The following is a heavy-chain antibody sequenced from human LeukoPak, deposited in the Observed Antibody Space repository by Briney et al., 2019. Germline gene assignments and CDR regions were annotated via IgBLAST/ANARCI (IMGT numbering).Heavy chain of an antibody. V-gene: IGHV4-34*01. Sequence: SETLSLTCAVYGGSFSGYYWSWIRQPPGKGLEWIGEINHSGSTNYNPSLKSRVTISVDTSKNQFSLKLSSVTAADTAVYYCARDRGVYYYDYWGQGTLVTVSS. J-gene: IGHJ4*02. CDR1: GGSFSGYY. D-gene: IGHD2-8*01. CDR3: ARDRGVYYYDY. CDR2: INHSGST.